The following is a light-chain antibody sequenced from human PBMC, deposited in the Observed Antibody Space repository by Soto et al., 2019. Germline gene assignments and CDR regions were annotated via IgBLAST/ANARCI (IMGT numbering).Light chain of an antibody. CDR2: DNY. J-gene: IGLJ1*01. CDR3: GTWDTSLRDFYV. Sequence: QSVLTQPPSVSAAPGQNVTISCSGTSSNIGNNYVSWYQHLPGTAPRILIYDNYKRPSGIPDRFSGFKSGTSATLGITGLQTGDEADYYCGTWDTSLRDFYVFGSGTKVTVL. CDR1: SSNIGNNY. V-gene: IGLV1-51*01.